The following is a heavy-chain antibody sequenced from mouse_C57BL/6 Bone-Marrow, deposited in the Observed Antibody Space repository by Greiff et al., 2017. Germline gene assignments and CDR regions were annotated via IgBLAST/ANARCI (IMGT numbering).Heavy chain of an antibody. Sequence: QVQLQQSGAELARPGASVKLSCKASGYTFTSYGISWVKQRTGQGLEWIGEIYPRSGNTYYNEKFKGKATLTVDKSSSTAYMELRSLTSEDSAVYFCARSGYYHWYFDVWGTGTTVTVSS. CDR3: ARSGYYHWYFDV. J-gene: IGHJ1*03. V-gene: IGHV1-81*01. CDR2: IYPRSGNT. CDR1: GYTFTSYG. D-gene: IGHD2-3*01.